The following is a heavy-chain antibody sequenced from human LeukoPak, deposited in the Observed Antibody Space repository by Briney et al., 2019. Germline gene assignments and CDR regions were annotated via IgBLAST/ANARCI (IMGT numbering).Heavy chain of an antibody. CDR1: GFTFSSYS. V-gene: IGHV3-21*01. D-gene: IGHD5-18*01. CDR3: SRERGDREFDY. Sequence: NPGGSLRLSCAASGFTFSSYSMNWVRQAPGKGLEWVSSISSSSSYIYYADSVKARFTISRDNSKNTVFLQMDSLRAEDTAQYYCSRERGDREFDYWGQGIMVTVSS. CDR2: ISSSSSYI. J-gene: IGHJ4*02.